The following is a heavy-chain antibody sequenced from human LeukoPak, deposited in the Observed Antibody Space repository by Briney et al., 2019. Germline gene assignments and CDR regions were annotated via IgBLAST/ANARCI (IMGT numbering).Heavy chain of an antibody. CDR1: GYTFTAYY. CDR2: ISAYNGNT. CDR3: AGPRKYFQH. J-gene: IGHJ1*01. V-gene: IGHV1-18*04. Sequence: GASVKVSCKASGYTFTAYYMHWVRQAPGQGLEWMGWISAYNGNTNYAQKLQGRVTMTTDTSTSTAYMELRSLRSDDTAVYYCAGPRKYFQHWGQGTLVTVSS.